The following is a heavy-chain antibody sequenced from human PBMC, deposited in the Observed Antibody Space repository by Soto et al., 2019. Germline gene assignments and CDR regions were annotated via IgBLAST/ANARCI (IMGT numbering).Heavy chain of an antibody. Sequence: PGGSLRLSCAASGFTFSSYEMNWVRQAPGKGQEWVSYISSSGSTIYYADSVKGRFTISRDNAKNSLYLQMNSLRAEDTAVYYWERGFITMIVVVITPGAFDIWGQGTMVTVSS. J-gene: IGHJ3*02. D-gene: IGHD3-22*01. CDR3: ERGFITMIVVVITPGAFDI. CDR2: ISSSGSTI. V-gene: IGHV3-48*03. CDR1: GFTFSSYE.